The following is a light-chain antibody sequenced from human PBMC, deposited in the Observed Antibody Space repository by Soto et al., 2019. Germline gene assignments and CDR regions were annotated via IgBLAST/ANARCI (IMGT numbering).Light chain of an antibody. CDR3: QQYYNTPLT. J-gene: IGKJ4*01. Sequence: DIVMTQSPDSLAVSLGERATINCKSSQSVLYSSNNKNYLAWYQQKPGQPPKLLIYWASTRESGVPDRFSGSGSGTDFTLTISSLQAEYVAVYYCQQYYNTPLTFGGGTKVDIK. CDR2: WAS. V-gene: IGKV4-1*01. CDR1: QSVLYSSNNKNY.